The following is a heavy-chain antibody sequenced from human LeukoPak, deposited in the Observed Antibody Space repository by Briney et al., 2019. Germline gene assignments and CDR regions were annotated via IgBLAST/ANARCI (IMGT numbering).Heavy chain of an antibody. CDR3: AKTGGYCSGGSCYGGNWFDP. Sequence: GGSLRLSCAVSGFSVSSNYMSWVRQAPGKGLEWVSVIYSGVSTFYADSVKGRFTISRDNSKNMVFLQMNSLRAEDTAVYYCAKTGGYCSGGSCYGGNWFDPWGQGTLVTVSS. V-gene: IGHV3-53*01. J-gene: IGHJ5*02. CDR2: IYSGVST. CDR1: GFSVSSNY. D-gene: IGHD2-15*01.